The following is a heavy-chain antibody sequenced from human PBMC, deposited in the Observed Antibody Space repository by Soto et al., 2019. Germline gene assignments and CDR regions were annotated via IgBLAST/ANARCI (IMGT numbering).Heavy chain of an antibody. CDR3: ARDLGYYASDGYFDY. CDR1: GFTFSDYY. CDR2: ISSSGSII. Sequence: GGSLRLSCAAPGFTFSDYYMSWIRQAPGKGLEWVSYISSSGSIIYYADSVKGRFTISRDNAKNSLYLQLNSLRAEDTAVYYCARDLGYYASDGYFDYWGQGTVVTV. D-gene: IGHD3-22*01. J-gene: IGHJ4*02. V-gene: IGHV3-11*01.